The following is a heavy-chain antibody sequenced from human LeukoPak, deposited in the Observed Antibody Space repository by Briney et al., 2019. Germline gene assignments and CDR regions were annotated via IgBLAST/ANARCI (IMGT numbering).Heavy chain of an antibody. CDR2: IKQDGSEK. CDR3: ARGSPYFYGTDLDY. D-gene: IGHD3-10*01. V-gene: IGHV3-7*01. Sequence: GGSLRLSCAASGFAFSIYWMTWVRQAPGKGLEWVANIKQDGSEKYYVDSVKGRFTISRDNAKNSLYLQMNSLRAEDTAVYYCARGSPYFYGTDLDYWGQGTLVTVSS. J-gene: IGHJ4*02. CDR1: GFAFSIYW.